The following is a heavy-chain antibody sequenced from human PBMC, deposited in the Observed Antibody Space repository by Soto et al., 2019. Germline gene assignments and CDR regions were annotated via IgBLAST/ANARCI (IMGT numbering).Heavy chain of an antibody. CDR3: ARGGALSTSWYWGDGLDS. CDR1: AYSFSSHA. J-gene: IGHJ4*02. CDR2: IIPVFGTP. V-gene: IGHV1-69*06. Sequence: QVQLEQSGSEVKKSGSSVKVSCKASAYSFSSHAITWVRQAPGQGLEWMGGIIPVFGTPSYAQKFQGRVTISADKSTNTSSLELRSLRSEDTAVYYCARGGALSTSWYWGDGLDSWGQGTQVTVSS. D-gene: IGHD6-13*01.